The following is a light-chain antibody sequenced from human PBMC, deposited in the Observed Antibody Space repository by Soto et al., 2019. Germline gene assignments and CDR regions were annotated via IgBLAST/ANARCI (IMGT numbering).Light chain of an antibody. J-gene: IGKJ1*01. CDR1: QNINNW. V-gene: IGKV1-5*03. CDR2: KAS. Sequence: DIHMTQSHSTLTATLGDRVTITCRASQNINNWLAWYQQKPGKGPSLLIYKASNLESGVSSRFSGSGSGTEFTLTISSLQPDDIGTYYCQQNNRYPWTFGQGTKVDI. CDR3: QQNNRYPWT.